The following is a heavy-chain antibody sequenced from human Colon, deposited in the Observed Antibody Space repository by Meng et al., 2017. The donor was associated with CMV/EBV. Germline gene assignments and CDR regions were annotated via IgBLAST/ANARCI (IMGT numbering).Heavy chain of an antibody. CDR2: INSNTGAT. J-gene: IGHJ5*02. CDR1: GYTFTDYY. Sequence: QVQLVQSGAEVKIPWASVKVSCKGSGYTFTDYYIHWVRQAPGQGLEWMGLINSNTGATKYAQKFQNRITMTRDTSINTVYMQLSGLRSDDTAVYYCERVGGWIGSSSIFGWFDPWGQGTLVTVSS. CDR3: ERVGGWIGSSSIFGWFDP. D-gene: IGHD6-6*01. V-gene: IGHV1-2*02.